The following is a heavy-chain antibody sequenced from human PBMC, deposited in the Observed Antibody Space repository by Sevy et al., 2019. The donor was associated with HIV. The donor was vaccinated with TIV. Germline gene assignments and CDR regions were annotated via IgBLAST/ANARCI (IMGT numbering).Heavy chain of an antibody. CDR3: AKDLKSIEVAGTFYSYYYGLDV. Sequence: GGSLRLSCAASGFTFDDYAMHWVRQAPGKGLQWVSSISWNSGDIVYADSVTGRFTISRDNARNSLYLQMNSLRAEDTAFYYCAKDLKSIEVAGTFYSYYYGLDVWGQGTTVTVSS. J-gene: IGHJ6*02. CDR2: ISWNSGDI. V-gene: IGHV3-9*01. CDR1: GFTFDDYA. D-gene: IGHD6-19*01.